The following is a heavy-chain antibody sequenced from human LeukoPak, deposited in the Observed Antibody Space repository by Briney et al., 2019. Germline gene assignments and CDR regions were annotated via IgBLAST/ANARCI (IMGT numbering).Heavy chain of an antibody. CDR1: GFTFSSHW. J-gene: IGHJ4*02. CDR3: ARGRFIAGTTAYYSDY. CDR2: INQGEGEK. V-gene: IGHV3-7*03. Sequence: PGGSLRLSCVDSGFTFSSHWMSWVRQAPGKGLEWVANINQGEGEKYYVDSVKGRFTISRDNAKKSLFLQMNSLRAEDTAVYYCARGRFIAGTTAYYSDYWGQGTLVTVSS. D-gene: IGHD1-26*01.